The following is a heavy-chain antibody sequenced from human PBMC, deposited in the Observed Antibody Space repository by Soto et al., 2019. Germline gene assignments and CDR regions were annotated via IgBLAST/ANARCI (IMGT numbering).Heavy chain of an antibody. CDR2: IIPIFGTA. Sequence: QVQLVQSGAEVKKPGSSVKVSCKASGGTFSSYAISWVRQAPGQGLEWMGGIIPIFGTANYAQKFQGRVTITADESTSTAYMELSSLRSEDTAVYYCARDTKITIFGVVIINDYYYYGMDVWGQGTTVTVS. D-gene: IGHD3-3*01. V-gene: IGHV1-69*01. CDR3: ARDTKITIFGVVIINDYYYYGMDV. J-gene: IGHJ6*02. CDR1: GGTFSSYA.